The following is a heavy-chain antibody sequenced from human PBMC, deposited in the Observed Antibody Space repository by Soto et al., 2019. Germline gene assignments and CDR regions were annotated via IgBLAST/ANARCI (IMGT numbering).Heavy chain of an antibody. D-gene: IGHD6-19*01. CDR1: GDSVSSPYY. J-gene: IGHJ4*02. CDR3: ARSAGWYAVHS. V-gene: IGHV4-4*02. Sequence: QVQLQESGPGLVKPSGTLSLTCAVSGDSVSSPYYWCWVRQPPGKGLEWIGEVFHTGTTSYNPSLRSRVNISMDKSINQSSLDLSSVTAADTAVYYCARSAGWYAVHSWGPGTLVIVSS. CDR2: VFHTGTT.